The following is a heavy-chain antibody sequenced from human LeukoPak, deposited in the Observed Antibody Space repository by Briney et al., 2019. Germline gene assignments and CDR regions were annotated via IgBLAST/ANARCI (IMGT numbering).Heavy chain of an antibody. Sequence: AASVKVSCKASGYTFTTHGISWVRQAPGQGLEWMGWISVYNGNTNYAKKFQGTVPITTDTSTSTAYMEVRTLRFDDTAVYYCVRDIGTSPYLHDYWGQGTLVTVSS. V-gene: IGHV1-18*01. CDR3: VRDIGTSPYLHDY. J-gene: IGHJ4*02. D-gene: IGHD6-13*01. CDR2: ISVYNGNT. CDR1: GYTFTTHG.